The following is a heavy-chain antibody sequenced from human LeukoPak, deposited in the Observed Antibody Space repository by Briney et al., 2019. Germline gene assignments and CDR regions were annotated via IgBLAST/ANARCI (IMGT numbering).Heavy chain of an antibody. D-gene: IGHD6-13*01. Sequence: GGSLRLSCAASGFTFSNYAMSWVRQAPGKGLEWVSTIRGSGGNTYYADSVKGRFTISRDSSKSTLYLQMNSLRAEDTAVYYCAKNRQQLDYWGQGTLVTVSS. J-gene: IGHJ4*02. CDR1: GFTFSNYA. V-gene: IGHV3-23*01. CDR3: AKNRQQLDY. CDR2: IRGSGGNT.